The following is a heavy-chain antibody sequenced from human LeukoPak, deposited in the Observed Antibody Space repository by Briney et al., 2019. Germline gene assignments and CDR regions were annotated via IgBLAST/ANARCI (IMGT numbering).Heavy chain of an antibody. CDR3: ARGIQWPLTHFDY. CDR1: GLTFSSYG. CDR2: IWHDGSNK. V-gene: IGHV3-33*01. J-gene: IGHJ4*02. Sequence: GGSLRLSCAASGLTFSSYGMPWVGQAPGKGLEWLAVIWHDGSNKYHADSVKGRFTISRDNSKNTLYLQMNSLRAEDTAVYYCARGIQWPLTHFDYWGQGTLVTVSS. D-gene: IGHD5-12*01.